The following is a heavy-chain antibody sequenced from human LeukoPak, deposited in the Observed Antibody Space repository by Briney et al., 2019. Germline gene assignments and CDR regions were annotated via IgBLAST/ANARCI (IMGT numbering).Heavy chain of an antibody. CDR2: IYYGGST. CDR1: GASISSSSYY. CDR3: ARDAGHQLSRRNYYAMDV. Sequence: PSETLSLTFTVSGASISSSSYYWGWIRQPPGEGLEWIGSIYYGGSTYYNPSLKSRVSISVDTSKNQFSLKVSSVTAADTAVYYCARDAGHQLSRRNYYAMDVWGQGTAVTVSS. V-gene: IGHV4-39*07. J-gene: IGHJ6*02. D-gene: IGHD2-2*01.